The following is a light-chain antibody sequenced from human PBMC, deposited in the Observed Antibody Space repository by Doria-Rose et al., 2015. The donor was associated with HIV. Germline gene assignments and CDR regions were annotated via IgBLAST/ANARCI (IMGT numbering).Light chain of an antibody. CDR1: QSVSSN. CDR2: DAS. Sequence: ATLSCRASQSVSSNLAWYQQKPGQAPRLFIYDASNRATGIPARFSGSGSGTDFTLTISSLEPEDFAVYFCQQRSNWPPIFTFGPGTKVDI. CDR3: QQRSNWPPIFT. J-gene: IGKJ3*01. V-gene: IGKV3-11*01.